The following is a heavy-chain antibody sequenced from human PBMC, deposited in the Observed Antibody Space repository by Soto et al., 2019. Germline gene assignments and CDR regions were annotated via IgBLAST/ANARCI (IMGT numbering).Heavy chain of an antibody. V-gene: IGHV4-38-2*01. J-gene: IGHJ4*02. Sequence: PSETLSLNCAVSGYTISSGYDCGWVRQPPGKRLEWIGSIYHSGSTYYNPSLKSRVTISVDTSKNQFSLKLSSVTAADTAVYYCARVLRSRVGATTIHYCGKGTLVSGSS. CDR1: GYTISSGYD. D-gene: IGHD1-26*01. CDR3: ARVLRSRVGATTIHY. CDR2: IYHSGST.